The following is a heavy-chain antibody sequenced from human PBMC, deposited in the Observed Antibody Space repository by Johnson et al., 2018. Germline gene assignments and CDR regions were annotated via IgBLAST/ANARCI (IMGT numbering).Heavy chain of an antibody. Sequence: VQLVESGGGLIQPGGSLRLPCAASGFTFSSYAMSWVRQAPGMGLEWVSTISGSSGRTYYADSVKGRFSISRDNAKNTLYLQMNSLRVEDTAVFYCEKSQRGIAVLLATYFQRWGQGTLGTVSS. CDR2: ISGSSGRT. CDR1: GFTFSSYA. D-gene: IGHD6-19*01. CDR3: EKSQRGIAVLLATYFQR. J-gene: IGHJ1*01. V-gene: IGHV3-23*04.